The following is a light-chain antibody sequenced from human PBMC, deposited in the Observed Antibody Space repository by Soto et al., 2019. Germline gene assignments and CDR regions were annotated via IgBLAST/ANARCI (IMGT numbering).Light chain of an antibody. J-gene: IGLJ2*01. CDR1: SGHSNYA. CDR3: QTWCTAIHDVV. Sequence: QPVLTQSPSASASLGASVKLTCTLSSGHSNYAVAWHQQQPDKGPRYLMKLNSDGSHSTGDGIPDRFSGSSSGTERHLTIASRQSEDEADYYCQTWCTAIHDVVFGGGTKVTVL. V-gene: IGLV4-69*01. CDR2: LNSDGSH.